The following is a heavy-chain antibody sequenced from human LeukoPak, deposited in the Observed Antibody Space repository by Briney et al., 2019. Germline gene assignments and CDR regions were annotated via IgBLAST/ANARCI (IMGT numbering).Heavy chain of an antibody. J-gene: IGHJ6*03. CDR3: ARDPYSGGYGPYYYYYMDV. Sequence: GGSLRLSCAASGFIFSAYVMSWARQAPGKGLEWVSSITSSSTYIYYADSVKGRFTISRDNAENSLYLQMNSLRDEDTAVYYCARDPYSGGYGPYYYYYMDVWGKGTTVTISS. CDR1: GFIFSAYV. D-gene: IGHD1-26*01. V-gene: IGHV3-21*01. CDR2: ITSSSTYI.